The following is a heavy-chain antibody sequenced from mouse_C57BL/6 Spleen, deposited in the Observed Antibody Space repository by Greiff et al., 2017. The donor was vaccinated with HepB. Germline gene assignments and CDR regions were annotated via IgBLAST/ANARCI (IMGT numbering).Heavy chain of an antibody. CDR2: IYPRSGNT. CDR1: GYTFTSYG. Sequence: VMLSCKASGYTFTSYGISWVKQRTGQGLEWIGEIYPRSGNTYYNEKFKGKATLTADKSSSTAYMELRSLTSEDSAVYFCARKDYYFDYWGQGTTLTVSS. CDR3: ARKDYYFDY. V-gene: IGHV1-81*01. J-gene: IGHJ2*01.